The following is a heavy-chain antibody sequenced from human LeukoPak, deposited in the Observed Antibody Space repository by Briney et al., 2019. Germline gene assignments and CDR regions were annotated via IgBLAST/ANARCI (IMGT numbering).Heavy chain of an antibody. D-gene: IGHD1/OR15-1a*01. CDR1: GYTFTNYA. J-gene: IGHJ4*02. CDR2: INTGNGNT. CDR3: ARNWNKKYYFDF. V-gene: IGHV1-3*04. Sequence: GAPVKVSCKASGYTFTNYAMHWVRQAPGQRLEWMGWINTGNGNTKYSQKFQGRVTITRDTSATTAYMELSSLRSEDTAVYYCARNWNKKYYFDFWGQGTLVTVSS.